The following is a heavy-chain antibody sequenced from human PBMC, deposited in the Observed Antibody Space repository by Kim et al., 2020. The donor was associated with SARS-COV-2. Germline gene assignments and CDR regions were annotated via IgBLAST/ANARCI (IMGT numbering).Heavy chain of an antibody. D-gene: IGHD5-12*01. CDR1: GGSISSYY. CDR2: IYYSGST. J-gene: IGHJ6*02. Sequence: SETLSLTCTVSGGSISSYYWSWIRQPPGKGLEWIGYIYYSGSTNYNPSLKSRVTISVDTSKNQFSLKLSSVTAADTAVYYCARDYSGYDGGGFYGMDVWGQGTTVTVSS. CDR3: ARDYSGYDGGGFYGMDV. V-gene: IGHV4-59*01.